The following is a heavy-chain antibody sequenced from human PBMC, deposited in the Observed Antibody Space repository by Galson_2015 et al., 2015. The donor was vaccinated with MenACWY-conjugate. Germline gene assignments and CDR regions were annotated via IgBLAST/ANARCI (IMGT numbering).Heavy chain of an antibody. V-gene: IGHV3-74*01. Sequence: SLRLSCAASGFTFSRYWMHWVRHAPGKGLVWVSRINSDGSSTSYADSVKGRSTISRDNAKNTLYLQMNSLRAEDTAVYYCARVRWQHVAADYWGQRILVIVSS. CDR1: GFTFSRYW. CDR2: INSDGSST. D-gene: IGHD2-15*01. CDR3: ARVRWQHVAADY. J-gene: IGHJ4*02.